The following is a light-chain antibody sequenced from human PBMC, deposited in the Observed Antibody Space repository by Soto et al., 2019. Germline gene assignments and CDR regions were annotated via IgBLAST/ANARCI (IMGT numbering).Light chain of an antibody. CDR2: LEGSGSY. CDR3: ETWDSNTRV. CDR1: SGHSSYI. V-gene: IGLV4-60*02. J-gene: IGLJ2*01. Sequence: QSVLTQSSSASASLGSSVKLTCTLSSGHSSYIIAWHQQQPGKAPRYLMKLEGSGSYNEGSGVPDRFSGSSSGADRYLTSSNLQFEDEANYYCETWDSNTRVFGGGTKLTVL.